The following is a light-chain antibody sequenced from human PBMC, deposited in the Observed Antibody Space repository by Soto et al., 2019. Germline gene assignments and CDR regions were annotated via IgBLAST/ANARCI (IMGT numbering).Light chain of an antibody. CDR1: QSISTY. V-gene: IGKV3-11*01. J-gene: IGKJ1*01. CDR3: HQRSNWPRT. Sequence: EIVLTQSPATLSLSPGERATLSCRASQSISTYLAWYQQKPGQAPRLLIHDASNRATGIPARFSGSGSGTVFTLTISCLEPEDFAVYYCHQRSNWPRTFGQGTKVEI. CDR2: DAS.